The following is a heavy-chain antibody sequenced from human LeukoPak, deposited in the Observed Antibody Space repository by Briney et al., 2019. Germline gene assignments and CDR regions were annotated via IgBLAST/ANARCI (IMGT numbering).Heavy chain of an antibody. CDR1: GFTFNTFN. Sequence: AGGSLRLSCAASGFTFNTFNMNWVRQAPGKELEWVSSITSGGDYIYYADSVKGRFTISRDNAKNSLYLQMNSLRAEDTAVYYCARGLRYFDWLSVDWGQGTLVTVSS. D-gene: IGHD3-9*01. V-gene: IGHV3-21*04. CDR2: ITSGGDYI. J-gene: IGHJ4*02. CDR3: ARGLRYFDWLSVD.